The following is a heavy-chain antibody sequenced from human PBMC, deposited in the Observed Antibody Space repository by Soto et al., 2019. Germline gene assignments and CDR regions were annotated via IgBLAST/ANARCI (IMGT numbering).Heavy chain of an antibody. D-gene: IGHD6-19*01. V-gene: IGHV1-69*01. CDR3: AKVRYSSPIGYYYGMGV. Sequence: QAQLEQSGGEVKKPGSSVKVSCKASRVAFSKFIVTWVRQAPGLGLELVGGIIPIFGTANYAQKFQGRVTITADESTNTAYMEVNNLRSEDTAVYYCAKVRYSSPIGYYYGMGVWGQGTTVNVSS. CDR2: IIPIFGTA. CDR1: RVAFSKFI. J-gene: IGHJ6*02.